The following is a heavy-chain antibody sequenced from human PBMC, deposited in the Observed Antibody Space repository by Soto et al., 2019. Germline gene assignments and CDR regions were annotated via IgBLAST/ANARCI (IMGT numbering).Heavy chain of an antibody. V-gene: IGHV4-59*01. CDR3: AREPRYSTSRYHDPFDM. CDR2: ISYRGIT. J-gene: IGHJ3*02. Sequence: QVQLQESGPGLVKPSETLSLTCTVSGGSISTDYWNWIRQPPGKGLEWIGYISYRGITNYNPSLESRVTISVDTSKNQFSLKLSSVTAADTAVYYCAREPRYSTSRYHDPFDMWGQGTMVTVSS. D-gene: IGHD1-1*01. CDR1: GGSISTDY.